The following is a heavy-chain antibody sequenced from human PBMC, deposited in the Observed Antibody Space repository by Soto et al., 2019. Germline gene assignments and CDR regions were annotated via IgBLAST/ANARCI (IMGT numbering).Heavy chain of an antibody. CDR1: GFTFSNYA. CDR3: AKSCENGLWCAFDI. Sequence: PGGSLRLSCAASGFTFSNYAMSWVRQAPGKGLEWVSAISGSGANTYYADSVKGRFTISRDNSKNTLFLQMNSLRAEDTAVYYCAKSCENGLWCAFDIWGQGTMVTVSS. D-gene: IGHD2-21*01. CDR2: ISGSGANT. V-gene: IGHV3-23*01. J-gene: IGHJ3*02.